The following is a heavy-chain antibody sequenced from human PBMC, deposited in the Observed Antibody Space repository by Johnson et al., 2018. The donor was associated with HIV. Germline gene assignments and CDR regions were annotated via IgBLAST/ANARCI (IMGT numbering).Heavy chain of an antibody. J-gene: IGHJ3*02. D-gene: IGHD3-16*01. CDR2: TKRKSEGGTT. CDR3: AKGWGAFDI. CDR1: GFTLTNAR. V-gene: IGHV3-15*01. Sequence: VQLVESGGGLVQPGGSLRLSCSASGFTLTNARMKWVRQAPGKGLEWVGLTKRKSEGGTTDYAAPVKGRFSISRDDSKNTLYLQMNSLRAEDTAVYYCAKGWGAFDIWGQGTMVTVSS.